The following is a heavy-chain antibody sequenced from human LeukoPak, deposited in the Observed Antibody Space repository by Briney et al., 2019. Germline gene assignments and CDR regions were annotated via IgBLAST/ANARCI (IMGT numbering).Heavy chain of an antibody. CDR3: KGVGSSGSVDH. V-gene: IGHV3-23*01. J-gene: IGHJ4*02. D-gene: IGHD3-3*01. CDR2: ISGGGGTT. Sequence: GGSLRLSCAASGFTLRNYAMSWVRQAPGKGLEWVSAISGGGGTTYYADSVKGRFTISRDNAKNSLYLQMNSLRAEDTAVYYRKGVGSSGSVDHWGQGTLVTVSS. CDR1: GFTLRNYA.